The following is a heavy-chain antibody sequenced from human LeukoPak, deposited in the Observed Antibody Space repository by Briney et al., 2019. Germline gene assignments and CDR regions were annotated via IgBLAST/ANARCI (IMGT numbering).Heavy chain of an antibody. Sequence: GGSLRLSCAASGFTFSSYWMHWVRQAPGKGLVWVSRINSDGSSTSYADSVKGRSTISRDNAKNTLYLQMNSLRAEDTAVYYCARDPTYDILTGYTDYWGQGTLVTVSS. CDR2: INSDGSST. CDR3: ARDPTYDILTGYTDY. J-gene: IGHJ4*02. V-gene: IGHV3-74*01. D-gene: IGHD3-9*01. CDR1: GFTFSSYW.